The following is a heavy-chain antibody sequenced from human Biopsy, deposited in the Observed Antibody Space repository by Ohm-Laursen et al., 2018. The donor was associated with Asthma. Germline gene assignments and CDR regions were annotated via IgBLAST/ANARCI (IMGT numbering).Heavy chain of an antibody. J-gene: IGHJ4*02. D-gene: IGHD6-19*01. CDR1: GGSISSFY. V-gene: IGHV4-59*01. CDR2: VYWSGST. Sequence: PSETLSLTCSVYGGSISSFYWGWIRQSPEKGLEWMGYVYWSGSTNYNPSLKSRITMSVDTSKNRMFLELTSVTAADTAIYYCVRAVRNEQWLAPFGYLGQGKPVTVSS. CDR3: VRAVRNEQWLAPFGY.